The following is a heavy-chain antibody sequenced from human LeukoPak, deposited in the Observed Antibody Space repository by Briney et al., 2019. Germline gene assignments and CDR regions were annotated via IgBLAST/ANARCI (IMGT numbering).Heavy chain of an antibody. CDR1: GVTFNNYG. D-gene: IGHD3-9*01. V-gene: IGHV3-30*02. CDR3: AKEDYDILTGYYDGAQTFDY. J-gene: IGHJ4*02. CDR2: IRYDGSNK. Sequence: GGSLRLSCEATGVTFNNYGMHWVRQAPGKGLEWLAFIRYDGSNKYYADSVKGRFTISRDNSKNTLYLQMNSLRAEDTAVYYCAKEDYDILTGYYDGAQTFDYWGQGTLVTVSS.